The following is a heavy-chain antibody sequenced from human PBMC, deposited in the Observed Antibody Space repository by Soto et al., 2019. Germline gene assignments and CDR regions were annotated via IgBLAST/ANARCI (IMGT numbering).Heavy chain of an antibody. J-gene: IGHJ3*02. V-gene: IGHV3-33*01. CDR3: ARVKRQWLVSPVVGAFDI. CDR1: GFTFSSYG. Sequence: QVQLVESGGGVVQPGRSLRLSCAASGFTFSSYGMHWVRQAPGKGLEWVAVIWYDGSNKYYADSVKGRFTISRDNSKNTLYLQMNSLRAEDTAVYYCARVKRQWLVSPVVGAFDIWGQGTMVTVSS. D-gene: IGHD6-19*01. CDR2: IWYDGSNK.